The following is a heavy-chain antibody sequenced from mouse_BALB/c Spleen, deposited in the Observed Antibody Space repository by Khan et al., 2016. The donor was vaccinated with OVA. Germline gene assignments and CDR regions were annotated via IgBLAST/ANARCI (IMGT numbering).Heavy chain of an antibody. Sequence: MQLEESGPSLVKPSQTLSLTCSVTGDSITTGYWNWIRKFPGNKLEYMGYIIYTGYTYYNPYLKSRISITRHTSNNQYYLQLNSVTDEDTATYXCARSTYRYAFVYWGQGTLVTVSA. CDR3: ARSTYRYAFVY. J-gene: IGHJ3*01. CDR1: GDSITTGY. CDR2: IIYTGYT. V-gene: IGHV3-8*02. D-gene: IGHD2-14*01.